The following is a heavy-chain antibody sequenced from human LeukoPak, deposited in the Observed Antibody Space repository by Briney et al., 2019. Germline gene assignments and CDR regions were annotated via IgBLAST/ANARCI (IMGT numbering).Heavy chain of an antibody. CDR1: GFTFSSYS. D-gene: IGHD5-24*01. J-gene: IGHJ4*02. V-gene: IGHV3-21*01. CDR3: ASSRDGATIAYYFDY. CDR2: ISSSSSYI. Sequence: GGSLRLSCAASGFTFSSYSMNWVRRAPGKGLEWVSSISSSSSYIYYADSVKGRFTISRDNAKNSLYLQMNSLRAEDTAVYYCASSRDGATIAYYFDYWGQGTLVTVSS.